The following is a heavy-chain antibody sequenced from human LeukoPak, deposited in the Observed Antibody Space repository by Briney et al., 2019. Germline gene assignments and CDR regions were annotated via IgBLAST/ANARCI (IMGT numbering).Heavy chain of an antibody. V-gene: IGHV1-18*04. D-gene: IGHD2-2*01. CDR2: VSGYNGNT. CDR3: ARTGWGVPAAGDWFDP. Sequence: GASVKVSCKASGYTFTSYAFSWVRQAPGQGLEWIGWVSGYNGNTNYAQKGQGRVTMTTATSTSTAYMALRSLRSDDTAVYSCARTGWGVPAAGDWFDPWGQGTLVTVSS. CDR1: GYTFTSYA. J-gene: IGHJ5*02.